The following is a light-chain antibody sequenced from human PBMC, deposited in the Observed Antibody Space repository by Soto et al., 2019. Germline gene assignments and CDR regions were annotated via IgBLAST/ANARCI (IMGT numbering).Light chain of an antibody. J-gene: IGKJ1*01. CDR1: QNISIW. Sequence: DVQLTHSPSTLSTSVSVRGPHTCRASQNISIWLAWFQQKPGKAPQYLTRAASIVQSGVPSRFSGSGSGTEFILTINNLQPEDFAAYFCLQVYSFPRTFGLGTEVDSK. CDR2: AAS. V-gene: IGKV1-12*01. CDR3: LQVYSFPRT.